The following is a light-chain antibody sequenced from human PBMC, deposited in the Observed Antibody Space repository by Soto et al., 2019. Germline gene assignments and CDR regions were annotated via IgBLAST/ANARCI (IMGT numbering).Light chain of an antibody. J-gene: IGKJ1*01. V-gene: IGKV3-20*01. CDR3: QQYGSSPWT. Sequence: EFVFTQSPSTLPVSPGERATLSCRASQSVSSNLAWYQKKPGQAPRLLIYGASSRATGIPDRFSGSGSGTDFTLTISSLEPEDFAVYYCQQYGSSPWTFGQGTKVDIK. CDR1: QSVSSN. CDR2: GAS.